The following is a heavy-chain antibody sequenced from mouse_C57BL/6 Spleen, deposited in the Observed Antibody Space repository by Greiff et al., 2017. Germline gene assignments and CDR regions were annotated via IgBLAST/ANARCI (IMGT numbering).Heavy chain of an antibody. CDR3: TRGGTAQYYFDF. D-gene: IGHD3-2*02. Sequence: EVQGVESGEGLVKPGGSLKLSCAASGFTFSSYAMSWVRQTPEKRLEWVAYISSGGDYIYYADTVKGRFTISRDNARNTLYLQLSSLKSEDTAMYYCTRGGTAQYYFDFWGQGTTLTVSS. CDR2: ISSGGDYI. V-gene: IGHV5-9-1*02. CDR1: GFTFSSYA. J-gene: IGHJ2*01.